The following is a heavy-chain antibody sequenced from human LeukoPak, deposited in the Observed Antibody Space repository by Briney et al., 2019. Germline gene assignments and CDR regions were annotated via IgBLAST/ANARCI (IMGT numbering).Heavy chain of an antibody. V-gene: IGHV4-4*02. CDR1: GGSITSTNW. CDR3: SRENGAFSPFGY. J-gene: IGHJ4*02. CDR2: VPLSGLT. D-gene: IGHD2-8*01. Sequence: SSGTLSLTCGVSGGSITSTNWWSWVRQPPGQGLEWIGEVPLSGLTNYNPSLSSRVIMALDTSKNHLSLNLTSVTAADTAVYYCSRENGAFSPFGYWGQGTLVTVPS.